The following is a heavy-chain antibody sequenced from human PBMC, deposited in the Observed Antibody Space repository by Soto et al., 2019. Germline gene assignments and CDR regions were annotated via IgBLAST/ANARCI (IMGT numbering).Heavy chain of an antibody. CDR2: IYHSGSI. CDR1: GYSISSGYY. V-gene: IGHV4-38-2*01. Sequence: SETLSLTCAVSGYSISSGYYWGWIRQPPGKGLEWIGSIYHSGSIYYNPSLKSRVTISVDTSKNQFSLKLSSVTAADTAVYYCATQRGYSYGYFDYWGQGTLVTVSS. J-gene: IGHJ4*02. D-gene: IGHD5-18*01. CDR3: ATQRGYSYGYFDY.